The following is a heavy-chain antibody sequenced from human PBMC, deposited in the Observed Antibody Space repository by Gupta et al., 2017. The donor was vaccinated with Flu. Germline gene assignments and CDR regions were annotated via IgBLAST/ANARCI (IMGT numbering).Heavy chain of an antibody. V-gene: IGHV1-18*01. CDR3: ARGDYATPDGAFDI. Sequence: QAPGQGLEWMGWISAYNGNTNYAQKLQGRVTMTTDTSTSTAYMELRSLRSDDTAVYHCARGDYATPDGAFDIWGQGTMVTVSS. J-gene: IGHJ3*02. CDR2: ISAYNGNT. D-gene: IGHD4-17*01.